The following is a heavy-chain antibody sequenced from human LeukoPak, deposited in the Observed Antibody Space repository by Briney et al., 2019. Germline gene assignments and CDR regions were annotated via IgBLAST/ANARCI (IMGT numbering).Heavy chain of an antibody. Sequence: PSETLSLTCTVSAYSISSGYYWGWIRQPPGKGLEWIGSIYHSGSTYYNPSLKSRVTISVDTSKNQFSLKLSSVTAADTAVYYCARDNGSGYLYYYYMDVWGKGTTVTVSS. CDR1: AYSISSGYY. CDR3: ARDNGSGYLYYYYMDV. V-gene: IGHV4-38-2*02. D-gene: IGHD3-22*01. CDR2: IYHSGST. J-gene: IGHJ6*03.